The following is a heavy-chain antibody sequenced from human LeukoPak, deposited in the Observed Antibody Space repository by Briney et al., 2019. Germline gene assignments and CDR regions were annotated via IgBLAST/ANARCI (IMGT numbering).Heavy chain of an antibody. D-gene: IGHD6-13*01. CDR3: ARDYRGAADDY. Sequence: PGGSLRLSCAASGCTFSSYSMGWVRQTPGKGLEGVSSISSSSRYIYYADSVKGRFTISRDNAKNSLYLQMNSLRAEDTAVYYCARDYRGAADDYWGQGTLVTVSS. J-gene: IGHJ4*02. CDR2: ISSSSRYI. CDR1: GCTFSSYS. V-gene: IGHV3-21*01.